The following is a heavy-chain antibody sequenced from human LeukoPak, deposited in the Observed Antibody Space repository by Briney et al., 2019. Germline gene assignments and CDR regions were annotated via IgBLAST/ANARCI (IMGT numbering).Heavy chain of an antibody. Sequence: PGGSLRLSCAASGFTFNYYAMNWVRQAPGKGREWVSSISGGGETTYYADSAKGRFTISRDNSQNTLYLQMNSRRAEDTAVYYCARDYADYVGYFFFDYWGQGTLVTVSS. CDR3: ARDYADYVGYFFFDY. CDR2: ISGGGETT. V-gene: IGHV3-23*01. CDR1: GFTFNYYA. D-gene: IGHD4-17*01. J-gene: IGHJ4*02.